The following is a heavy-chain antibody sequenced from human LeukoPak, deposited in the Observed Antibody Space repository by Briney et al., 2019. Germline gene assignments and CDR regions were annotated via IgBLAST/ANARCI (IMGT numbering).Heavy chain of an antibody. CDR3: TKDPNGDYVGAFDP. CDR1: GFSFSSFA. D-gene: IGHD4-17*01. Sequence: GGSLRLSCAASGFSFSSFAMTWVRQAPGKGLEWVSSITGGRYPTYNTDSVKGRFTISRDNSKNTLYLQMNSLRADDTAVNYCTKDPNGDYVGAFDPWGQGTLVTVSS. CDR2: ITGGRYPT. V-gene: IGHV3-23*01. J-gene: IGHJ5*02.